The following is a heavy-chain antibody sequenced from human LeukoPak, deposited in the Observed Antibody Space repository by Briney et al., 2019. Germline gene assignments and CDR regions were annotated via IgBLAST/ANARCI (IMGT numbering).Heavy chain of an antibody. D-gene: IGHD1-26*01. V-gene: IGHV5-51*01. J-gene: IGHJ4*02. Sequence: GESLKISCKGSGYNFTIYWIAWVRQMPGKGLEWMGIIYPGDSDTRYSPSFQGQVTISADKSTSTAYLQWSSLKASDTAMYYCARSSGSYYGYFDYWGQGTLVTVSS. CDR1: GYNFTIYW. CDR3: ARSSGSYYGYFDY. CDR2: IYPGDSDT.